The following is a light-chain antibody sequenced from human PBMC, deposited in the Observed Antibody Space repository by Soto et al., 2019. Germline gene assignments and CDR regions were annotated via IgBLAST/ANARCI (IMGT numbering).Light chain of an antibody. CDR2: GAS. J-gene: IGKJ5*01. Sequence: EIVLTQSPGTLSLSPGEIATLSFSASQSVSSSYFAWYQQKPGQAPRLLIYGASSRATGIPDRFSGSGSGTDFTLTISRLEPEDFAVYYCQQYGSSPPTITFGQGTRLEIK. CDR1: QSVSSSY. V-gene: IGKV3-20*01. CDR3: QQYGSSPPTIT.